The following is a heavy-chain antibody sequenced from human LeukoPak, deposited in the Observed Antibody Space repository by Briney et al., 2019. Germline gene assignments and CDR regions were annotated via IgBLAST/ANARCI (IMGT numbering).Heavy chain of an antibody. V-gene: IGHV3-11*04. CDR1: EFTFSDHW. J-gene: IGHJ4*02. D-gene: IGHD3-3*01. Sequence: PGGSLRLSCVASEFTFSDHWMSWVRQAPGKGLEWVSYISSSGTTIYYADSVKGRFTISRDNAKNSLYLQMNSLRAEDTAVYYCVGRFLEWSDDWGQGTLLTVSS. CDR2: ISSSGTTI. CDR3: VGRFLEWSDD.